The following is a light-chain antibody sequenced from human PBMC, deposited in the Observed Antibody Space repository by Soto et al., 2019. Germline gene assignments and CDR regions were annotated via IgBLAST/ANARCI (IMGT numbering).Light chain of an antibody. CDR3: QQYDNWPLT. CDR2: GAS. Sequence: ETVMTQSPSTLSVSPVERATLSCMASQSVSRNLGWYQQKPGQAPRPLIYGASTRATGIPARFSGSGSGTEFTLTISSLQSEDFAVYYCQQYDNWPLTFGGGTKVDIK. CDR1: QSVSRN. V-gene: IGKV3-15*01. J-gene: IGKJ4*01.